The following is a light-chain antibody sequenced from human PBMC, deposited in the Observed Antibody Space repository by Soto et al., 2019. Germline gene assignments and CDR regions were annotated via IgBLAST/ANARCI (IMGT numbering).Light chain of an antibody. CDR3: QQRSNWQIT. J-gene: IGKJ5*01. V-gene: IGKV3-11*01. CDR2: YMS. CDR1: QYVGTR. Sequence: EIVLTQSPATLSSSPGETATLSCRASQYVGTRLAWYQHKPGQAPRLLIYYMSKRATGIPARFRGSGSGTDFALTISSLEPDDFAVYYCQQRSNWQITFGQGTRLEIK.